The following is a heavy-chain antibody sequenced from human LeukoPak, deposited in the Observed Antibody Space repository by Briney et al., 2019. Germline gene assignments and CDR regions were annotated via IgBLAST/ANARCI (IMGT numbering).Heavy chain of an antibody. V-gene: IGHV1-18*01. CDR2: ISTYNGDT. CDR3: AREGLGELTLDY. D-gene: IGHD3-16*01. Sequence: ASVTVSCKASGYTFTSYGISWVRQAPGQGLEWMGWISTYNGDTNYAQKLQGRVTMATDTSTSTAYMELRSLRSDDTAVYYCAREGLGELTLDYWGQGTLVTVSS. J-gene: IGHJ4*02. CDR1: GYTFTSYG.